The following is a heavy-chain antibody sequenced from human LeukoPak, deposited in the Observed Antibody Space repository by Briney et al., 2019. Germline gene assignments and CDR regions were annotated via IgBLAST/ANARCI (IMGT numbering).Heavy chain of an antibody. D-gene: IGHD1-26*01. Sequence: GSSVKASCKASGGTFSSYAISWVRQAPGQGLEWMGGIIPIFGTANYAQKFQGRVTITADESTSTAYMELSSLRSEDTAVYYCATGPELMWEPEGPFDYWGQGTLVTVSS. V-gene: IGHV1-69*01. CDR1: GGTFSSYA. CDR2: IIPIFGTA. J-gene: IGHJ4*02. CDR3: ATGPELMWEPEGPFDY.